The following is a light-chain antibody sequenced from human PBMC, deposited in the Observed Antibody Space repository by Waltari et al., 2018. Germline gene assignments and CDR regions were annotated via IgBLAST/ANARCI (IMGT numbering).Light chain of an antibody. V-gene: IGKV3-15*01. CDR3: QQYNDWPRT. CDR1: QSVSTN. Sequence: EIVMTQSPAILSASPGERATLSCRASQSVSTNLAWYQQKPGQAPRLLIYGASTRATGIPDRFSGSGSGTEFTLTISSLQSDDFVVYSCQQYNDWPRTFGQGTKVEIK. J-gene: IGKJ1*01. CDR2: GAS.